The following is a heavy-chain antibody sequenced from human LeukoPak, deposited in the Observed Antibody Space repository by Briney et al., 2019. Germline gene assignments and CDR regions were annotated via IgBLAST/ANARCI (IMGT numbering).Heavy chain of an antibody. CDR2: INKYADRR. Sequence: PGGSLRLSCAASGFTFDDFSIHWVRQAPGKGLEWVSVINKYADRRYYADSVEGRFTISRDNSKNSLYLQMNSLTTEDTALYYCAKEVWGSSWTGFDSWGQGTQVTVSS. J-gene: IGHJ4*02. CDR1: GFTFDDFS. D-gene: IGHD6-13*01. V-gene: IGHV3-43*01. CDR3: AKEVWGSSWTGFDS.